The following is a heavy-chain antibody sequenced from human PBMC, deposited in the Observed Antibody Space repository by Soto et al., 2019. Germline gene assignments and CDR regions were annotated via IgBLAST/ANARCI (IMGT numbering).Heavy chain of an antibody. CDR1: GDTFSSYA. D-gene: IGHD5-12*01. V-gene: IGHV1-69*13. J-gene: IGHJ5*02. CDR3: ARDPMVATRGANWLDP. CDR2: IIPIFGTA. Sequence: SVKVSCKASGDTFSSYAISWVRQAPGQGLEWMGGIIPIFGTANYAQKFQGRVTITADDSTSTAYMELSSLRSEDTAVYYCARDPMVATRGANWLDPWGKGNLVIV.